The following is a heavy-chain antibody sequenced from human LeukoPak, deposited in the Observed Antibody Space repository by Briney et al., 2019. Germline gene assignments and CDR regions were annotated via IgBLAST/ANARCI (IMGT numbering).Heavy chain of an antibody. V-gene: IGHV3-48*04. J-gene: IGHJ4*02. Sequence: QPGETLRLSCAASGFTFSSHGMNWVRQAPGKGLEWVSGITGSGGNRYYADSVKGRFTISRDNAKNSLYLQMNSLRAEDTAVYYCAREDCSGGSCYPDYWGQGTLVTVSS. CDR1: GFTFSSHG. D-gene: IGHD2-15*01. CDR3: AREDCSGGSCYPDY. CDR2: ITGSGGNR.